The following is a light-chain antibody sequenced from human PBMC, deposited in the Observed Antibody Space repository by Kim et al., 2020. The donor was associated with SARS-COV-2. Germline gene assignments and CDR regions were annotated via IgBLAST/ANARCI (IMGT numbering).Light chain of an antibody. CDR2: DTN. Sequence: QAVVTQEPSLTVSPGGTVTLTCASSTGLVTSGHYPYWIQQKPGQAPRTLIFDTNRKHYWTPARFSGSLLGDKGALTLSGAQPEDEADYYCMLSFGGARVFGGGTQLTVL. CDR3: MLSFGGARV. J-gene: IGLJ3*02. CDR1: TGLVTSGHY. V-gene: IGLV7-46*01.